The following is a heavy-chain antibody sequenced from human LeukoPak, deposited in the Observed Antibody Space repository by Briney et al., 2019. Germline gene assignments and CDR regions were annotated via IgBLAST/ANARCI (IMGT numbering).Heavy chain of an antibody. CDR1: GFTFSSYA. CDR2: ISGSGGST. D-gene: IGHD5-12*01. Sequence: GGSLRLSCAASGFTFSSYAMSWVRQAPGKGLEWVSAISGSGGSTYYADSVKGRFTISRDNSKNTLYLQMNSLRAEDTAVYYCARDLDGYRSGNGAWGQGTLVTVSS. J-gene: IGHJ5*02. V-gene: IGHV3-23*01. CDR3: ARDLDGYRSGNGA.